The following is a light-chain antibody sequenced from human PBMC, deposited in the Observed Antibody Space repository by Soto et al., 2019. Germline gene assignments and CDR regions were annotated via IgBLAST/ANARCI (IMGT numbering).Light chain of an antibody. CDR3: QQYYQTPQIT. Sequence: DIVMTQSPDALAVSLGETATLTCKSSQSVLRTSNNKNYLNWFQQKPRQPPKLLIYWASVRESGIPDRFSGSGSGTDFTLTINNLQAEDVAVYYCQQYYQTPQITFGQGTRLELK. CDR2: WAS. J-gene: IGKJ5*01. CDR1: QSVLRTSNNKNY. V-gene: IGKV4-1*01.